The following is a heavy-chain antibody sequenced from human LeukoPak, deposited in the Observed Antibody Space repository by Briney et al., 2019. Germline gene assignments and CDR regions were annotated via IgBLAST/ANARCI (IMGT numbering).Heavy chain of an antibody. CDR1: GFTFSSYA. CDR3: AKVGGRYCSGGSCYYFDN. CDR2: ISGTGGST. V-gene: IGHV3-23*01. D-gene: IGHD2-15*01. J-gene: IGHJ4*02. Sequence: GGSLRLSCAASGFTFSSYAMSWVRQAPGKGLEWVSAISGTGGSTYYADSVKGRFTISRDNPKNTLYLQMNSLRAEDTAVYYCAKVGGRYCSGGSCYYFDNWGQGTLVTVSS.